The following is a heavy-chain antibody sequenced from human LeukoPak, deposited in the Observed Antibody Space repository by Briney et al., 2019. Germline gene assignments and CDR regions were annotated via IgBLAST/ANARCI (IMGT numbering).Heavy chain of an antibody. Sequence: GSLRLSCAASGFTFSSYSMNWVRQAPGKGLEWVSYISSSSGTIYYADSVKGRFTISRDNAKNSLYLQMNSLRAEDTAVYYCAREGTGRDGYNSWGQGTLVTVSS. CDR3: AREGTGRDGYNS. CDR2: ISSSSGTI. CDR1: GFTFSSYS. V-gene: IGHV3-48*01. D-gene: IGHD5-24*01. J-gene: IGHJ4*02.